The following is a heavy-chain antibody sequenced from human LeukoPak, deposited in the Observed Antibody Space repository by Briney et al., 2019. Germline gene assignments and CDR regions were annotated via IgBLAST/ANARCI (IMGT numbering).Heavy chain of an antibody. V-gene: IGHV4-34*01. Sequence: PSEALSLTCAVYGGSFSGYYWSWIRQPPGKGLEWIGEINHSGSTNYNPSLKSRVTISVDTSKNQFSLKLSSVTAADTAVYYCARGYVEDYWGQGTLVTVSS. J-gene: IGHJ4*02. D-gene: IGHD3-16*01. CDR1: GGSFSGYY. CDR2: INHSGST. CDR3: ARGYVEDY.